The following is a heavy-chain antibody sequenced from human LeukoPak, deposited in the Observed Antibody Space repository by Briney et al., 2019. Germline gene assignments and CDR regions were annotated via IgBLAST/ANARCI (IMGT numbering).Heavy chain of an antibody. CDR2: IYSSGNT. CDR1: GGSISSYY. V-gene: IGHV4-59*01. Sequence: SETLSLTCTVPGGSISSYYWSWIRQPPEKELEWIGYIYSSGNTNYNPSPKSRVAISVDTSKNQFSLKLSSATAADTAVYYCARGRLTVAHFDYWGQGILVTVSS. J-gene: IGHJ4*02. D-gene: IGHD6-19*01. CDR3: ARGRLTVAHFDY.